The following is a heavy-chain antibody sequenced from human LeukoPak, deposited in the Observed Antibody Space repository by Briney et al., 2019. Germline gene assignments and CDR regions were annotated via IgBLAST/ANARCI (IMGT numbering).Heavy chain of an antibody. J-gene: IGHJ5*02. CDR3: ARDLGLWLQGSWFDP. D-gene: IGHD5-18*01. CDR1: GGSISSYY. V-gene: IGHV4-4*07. CDR2: IYTSGST. Sequence: SETLSLTCTVFGGSISSYYWSWIRQPAGKGLEWIGRIYTSGSTNYNPSLKSRVTMSVDTSKNQFSLKLSSVTAADTAVYYCARDLGLWLQGSWFDPWGQGTLVTVSS.